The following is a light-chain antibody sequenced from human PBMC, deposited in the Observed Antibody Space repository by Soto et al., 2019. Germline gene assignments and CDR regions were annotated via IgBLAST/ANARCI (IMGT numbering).Light chain of an antibody. Sequence: DIQMTQSPSSLSVSVGDRVTITCQANQDIKTFLHWYQQKPGKAPKVLIYGASYLEPGVPSRFSGTGSGTDFTFTISSLQPEDIATYYCQQYDSVPLTFGGGTKVDTK. J-gene: IGKJ4*01. CDR1: QDIKTF. CDR2: GAS. V-gene: IGKV1-33*01. CDR3: QQYDSVPLT.